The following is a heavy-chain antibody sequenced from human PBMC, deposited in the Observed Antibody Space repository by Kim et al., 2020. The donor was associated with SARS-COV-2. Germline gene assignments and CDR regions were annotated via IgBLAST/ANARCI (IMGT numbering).Heavy chain of an antibody. V-gene: IGHV3-74*01. CDR2: ISYDGTSI. CDR3: VRAKYNTKWSLDY. J-gene: IGHJ4*02. CDR1: GFAFSTYW. Sequence: GGSLRLSCAASGFAFSTYWMHWVRQAPGKGLVWVSRISYDGTSINYADSVKGRFTISRDNAKNTVYLQMNSLRAEDTAMYYCVRAKYNTKWSLDYWGQGT. D-gene: IGHD1-20*01.